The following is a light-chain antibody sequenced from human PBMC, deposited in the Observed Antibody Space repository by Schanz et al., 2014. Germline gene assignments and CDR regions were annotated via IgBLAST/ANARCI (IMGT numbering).Light chain of an antibody. CDR1: QSVSSSY. CDR2: GAS. CDR3: QHYGTSPGT. Sequence: EIVLTQSPGTLSLSPGERATLSCRASQSVSSSYLAWYQQKPGQAPRLLIFGASSRATGIPDRFSGSGSGTDFTLTINSVEPEDFAVYYCQHYGTSPGTFGRGTKVEV. V-gene: IGKV3-20*01. J-gene: IGKJ1*01.